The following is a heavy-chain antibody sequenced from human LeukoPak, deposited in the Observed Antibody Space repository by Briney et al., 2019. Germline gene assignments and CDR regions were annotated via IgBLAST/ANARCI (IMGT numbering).Heavy chain of an antibody. D-gene: IGHD2-2*01. J-gene: IGHJ5*02. CDR1: GGSISSYY. CDR2: IYTSGST. CDR3: ARLSVVPAASLDP. V-gene: IGHV4-4*09. Sequence: SETLSLTCTVSGGSISSYYWSWIRQPPGKGLEWIGYIYTSGSTNYNPSLKSRVTISVDTSKNQFSLKLSSVTAADTAVYYCARLSVVPAASLDPGGQGTLVTVSS.